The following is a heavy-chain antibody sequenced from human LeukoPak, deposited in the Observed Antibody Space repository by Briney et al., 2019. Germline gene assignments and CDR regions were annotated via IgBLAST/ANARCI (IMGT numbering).Heavy chain of an antibody. D-gene: IGHD6-19*01. CDR2: IYHSGSA. CDR3: ARTAGIAVAGY. Sequence: PSETLSLTCTVSGGSISSGGYYWSWIRQPPGKGLEYIGYIYHSGSAYYNPSLKSRVTISVDTSKNQFSLRLSSVTAADTAVYFCARTAGIAVAGYWGQGTLVTVSS. CDR1: GGSISSGGYY. V-gene: IGHV4-30-2*01. J-gene: IGHJ4*02.